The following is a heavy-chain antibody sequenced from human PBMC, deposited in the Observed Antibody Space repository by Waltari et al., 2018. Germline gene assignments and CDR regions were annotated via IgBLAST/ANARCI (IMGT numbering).Heavy chain of an antibody. CDR2: INHSGST. CDR3: ARVLRRSRGAFDI. Sequence: QVQLQQWGAGLLKPLETLSLTCAVYGGSFSGYYWSWIRQPPGKGLEWIGEINHSGSTNYNPSLKSRVTISVDTSKNQFSLKLSSVTAADTAVYYCARVLRRSRGAFDIWGQGTMVTVSS. J-gene: IGHJ3*02. CDR1: GGSFSGYY. D-gene: IGHD2-15*01. V-gene: IGHV4-34*01.